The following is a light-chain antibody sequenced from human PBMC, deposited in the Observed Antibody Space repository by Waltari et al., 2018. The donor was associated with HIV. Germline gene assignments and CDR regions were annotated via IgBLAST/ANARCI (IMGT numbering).Light chain of an antibody. CDR2: DVN. V-gene: IGLV2-11*01. CDR3: CSYADNYPVV. CDR1: SSDVGGYNY. Sequence: QSALTQPRSVSGSPGQSVTISCTGTSSDVGGYNYVSWYQQHPGKAPKFMIYDVNKRPSGGPDRFSGSKSGNTASLTISGLQAEDEADYYCCSYADNYPVVFGGGTKLTVL. J-gene: IGLJ2*01.